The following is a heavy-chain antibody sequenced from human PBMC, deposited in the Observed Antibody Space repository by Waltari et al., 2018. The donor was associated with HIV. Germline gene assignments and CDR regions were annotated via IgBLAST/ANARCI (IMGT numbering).Heavy chain of an antibody. CDR1: GGSITRGSYY. CDR2: IYTSGST. J-gene: IGHJ4*02. Sequence: QVQLQESGPGLVKPSQTLSLTCPVPGGSITRGSYYWRWTRQPAGKGLEWIGRIYTSGSTNYNPSLKSRVTISVDTSKNQFSLKLSSVTAADTAVYYCAGGMIFGVVTGSYWGQGTLVTVSS. D-gene: IGHD3-3*01. V-gene: IGHV4-61*02. CDR3: AGGMIFGVVTGSY.